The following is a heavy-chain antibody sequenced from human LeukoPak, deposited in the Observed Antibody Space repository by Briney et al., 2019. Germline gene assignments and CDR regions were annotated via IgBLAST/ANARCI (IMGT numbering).Heavy chain of an antibody. Sequence: SVKVSCKASGGTFSSYAISWVRQAPGQGLEWTGRIIPIFGTANYAQKFQGRVTITTDESTSTAYMELSSLRSEDTAVYYCAREVGDKAFDYWGQGTLVTVSS. V-gene: IGHV1-69*05. CDR2: IIPIFGTA. CDR1: GGTFSSYA. D-gene: IGHD1-26*01. CDR3: AREVGDKAFDY. J-gene: IGHJ4*02.